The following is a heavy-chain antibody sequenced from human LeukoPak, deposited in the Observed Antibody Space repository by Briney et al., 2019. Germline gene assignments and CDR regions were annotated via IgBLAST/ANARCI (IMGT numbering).Heavy chain of an antibody. CDR2: IYYSGSA. CDR3: ARHKENDYGSGSPFQH. J-gene: IGHJ1*01. V-gene: IGHV4-39*01. D-gene: IGHD3-10*01. CDR1: GGSISSSSYY. Sequence: SETLSLTCTVSGGSISSSSYYWGWIRQPPGKGLEWIGSIYYSGSAYYNPSLKSRVTISVDTSKNQFSLRLSSVTAADTAVYYCARHKENDYGSGSPFQHWGQGTLVTVSS.